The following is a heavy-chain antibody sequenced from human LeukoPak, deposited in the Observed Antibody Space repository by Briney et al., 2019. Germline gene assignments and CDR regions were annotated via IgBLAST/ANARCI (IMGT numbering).Heavy chain of an antibody. CDR2: IKQDGSEQ. CDR3: ARGIASGINFFDP. D-gene: IGHD6-13*01. V-gene: IGHV3-7*04. CDR1: GFTFSTYW. Sequence: GGSLRLSCAASGFTFSTYWMTWVRQAPGKGLEWVANIKQDGSEQYYVDSVKGRFTISRDNAKNSLYLQMNTLRAEDTAVYYCARGIASGINFFDPWGQGTLVTVSS. J-gene: IGHJ5*02.